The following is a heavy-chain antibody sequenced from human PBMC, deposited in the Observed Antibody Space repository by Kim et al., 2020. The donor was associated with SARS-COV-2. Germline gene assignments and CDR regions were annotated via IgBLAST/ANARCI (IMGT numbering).Heavy chain of an antibody. CDR1: GYTLTELS. V-gene: IGHV1-24*01. CDR2: FDPEDGET. J-gene: IGHJ6*02. Sequence: ASVKVSCKVSGYTLTELSMHWVRQAPGKGLEWMGGFDPEDGETIYAQKFQGRVTMTEDTSTDTAYMDLSSLRSEDTAMYYCAADPFGGVPPTHYYGMDVWGQGTTVTVSS. CDR3: AADPFGGVPPTHYYGMDV. D-gene: IGHD3-16*01.